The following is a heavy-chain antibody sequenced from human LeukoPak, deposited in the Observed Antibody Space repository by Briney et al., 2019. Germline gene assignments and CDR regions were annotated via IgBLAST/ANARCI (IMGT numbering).Heavy chain of an antibody. D-gene: IGHD2-2*01. CDR1: GYTFTGYY. Sequence: ASVKVFCKASGYTFTGYYMHWVRQAPGQGLEWMGWINPNSGGTNYAQKFQGWVTMTRDTSISTAYMELSRLRSDDTAVYYCARDGGYCSSTSCSEYFDYWGQGTLVTVSS. J-gene: IGHJ4*02. CDR3: ARDGGYCSSTSCSEYFDY. CDR2: INPNSGGT. V-gene: IGHV1-2*04.